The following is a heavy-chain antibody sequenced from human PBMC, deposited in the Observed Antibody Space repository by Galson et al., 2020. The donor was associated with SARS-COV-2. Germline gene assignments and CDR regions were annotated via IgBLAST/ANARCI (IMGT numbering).Heavy chain of an antibody. V-gene: IGHV3-30*01. J-gene: IGHJ3*02. Sequence: SCAASGFTFSSYAMHWVRQAPGKGLEWVAVISYDGSNKYYADSVKGRFTISRDNSKNTLYLQMNSLRAEDTAVYYCARAESGSYFGAFDIWGQGTMVTVSS. CDR2: ISYDGSNK. D-gene: IGHD1-26*01. CDR3: ARAESGSYFGAFDI. CDR1: GFTFSSYA.